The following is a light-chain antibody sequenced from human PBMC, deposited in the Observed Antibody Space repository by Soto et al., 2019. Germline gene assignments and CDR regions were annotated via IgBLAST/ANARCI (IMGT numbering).Light chain of an antibody. V-gene: IGLV2-14*01. CDR1: SSDVSGYNH. Sequence: QSALTQPASVSGSPGQSITISCTGTSSDVSGYNHVSWYQHHPGKAPKRIIYEVTKRPSGVSNRFSGSKSGDTASLTISGLQAEDEADYYCSSHTASTTRIFGTGTKLTVL. CDR2: EVT. J-gene: IGLJ1*01. CDR3: SSHTASTTRI.